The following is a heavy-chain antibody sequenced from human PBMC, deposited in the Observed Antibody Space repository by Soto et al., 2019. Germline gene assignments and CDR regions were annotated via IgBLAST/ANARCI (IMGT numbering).Heavy chain of an antibody. CDR3: ARFKADSSGYIFDY. CDR2: IYYSGST. J-gene: IGHJ4*02. D-gene: IGHD3-22*01. V-gene: IGHV4-39*01. CDR1: GGSISSSSYY. Sequence: SETLSLTCTVSGGSISSSSYYWGWIRQPPGKGLEWIGSIYYSGSTYYNPSLKSRVTISVDTSKNQFSLKLSSVTAADAAVYYCARFKADSSGYIFDYWGQGTLVTVSS.